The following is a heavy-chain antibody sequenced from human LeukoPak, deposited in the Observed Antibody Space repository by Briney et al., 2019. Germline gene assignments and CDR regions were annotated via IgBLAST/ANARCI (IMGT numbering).Heavy chain of an antibody. CDR1: GRTFSSYA. D-gene: IGHD3-3*01. J-gene: IGHJ5*02. CDR2: IIPIFGTA. V-gene: IGHV1-69*05. Sequence: SVKLSCKASGRTFSSYAISWLRQAPGQGLECMGGIIPIFGTANYAQKFQGRVTITTDESTSTAYMELSSLRSEDTAVYYCARDIGGINNWFDPWGQGTLVTVSS. CDR3: ARDIGGINNWFDP.